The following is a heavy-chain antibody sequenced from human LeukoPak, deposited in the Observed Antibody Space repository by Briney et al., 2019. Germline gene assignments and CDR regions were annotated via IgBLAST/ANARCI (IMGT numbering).Heavy chain of an antibody. Sequence: GGSLRLSCAASGFTFSDYYMSWIRQAPGKGLEWVSYISSSGSTIYYADSVKGRFTISRDNAKNSLYLHMSGLTAADTAVYYCAKDRSIGTYYTFDHWGQGSLVTVSS. J-gene: IGHJ4*02. CDR3: AKDRSIGTYYTFDH. V-gene: IGHV3-11*01. D-gene: IGHD1-26*01. CDR2: ISSSGSTI. CDR1: GFTFSDYY.